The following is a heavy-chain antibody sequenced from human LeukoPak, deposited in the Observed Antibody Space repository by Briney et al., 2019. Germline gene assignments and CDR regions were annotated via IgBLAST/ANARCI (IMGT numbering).Heavy chain of an antibody. Sequence: PSETLSLTCNVSGVSVSTSHWNWIRHRPGKGLEWIGCLSYTGKTDYNPSLKSRVSISLGSSNNHFSLKLTSVTAADTAVYYCSEGYFEPFDHRGQGILVTVSS. CDR1: GVSVSTSH. V-gene: IGHV4-59*02. CDR3: SEGYFEPFDH. D-gene: IGHD2/OR15-2a*01. CDR2: LSYTGKT. J-gene: IGHJ4*02.